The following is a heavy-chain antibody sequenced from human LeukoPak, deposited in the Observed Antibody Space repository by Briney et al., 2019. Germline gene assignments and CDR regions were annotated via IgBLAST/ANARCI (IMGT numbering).Heavy chain of an antibody. CDR2: IYYSGST. D-gene: IGHD3-16*02. CDR1: GGSISSGDYY. CDR3: ARDLAKYDYVWGSYRYTNWFDP. Sequence: PSQTLSLTCTVSGGSISSGDYYWRWIRQPPGKGLEWIGYIYYSGSTYYNPSLKSRVTISVDTSKSQFSLKLSSVTAADTAVYYCARDLAKYDYVWGSYRYTNWFDPWGQGTLVTVSS. V-gene: IGHV4-30-4*01. J-gene: IGHJ5*02.